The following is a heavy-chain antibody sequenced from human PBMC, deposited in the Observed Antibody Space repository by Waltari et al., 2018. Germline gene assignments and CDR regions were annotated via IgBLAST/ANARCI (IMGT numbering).Heavy chain of an antibody. J-gene: IGHJ4*02. CDR3: TTDSAAAGTDY. Sequence: EVQLVESGGGLIQPGGSLRLSCAASGFTVSSNYMSWVRQAPGKGLEWVSVIYSGGSTYYAASVNVRFPISRDNSKNTLYLQMNSLKTEDTAVYYCTTDSAAAGTDYWGQGTLVTVSS. D-gene: IGHD6-13*01. CDR2: IYSGGST. CDR1: GFTVSSNY. V-gene: IGHV3-53*01.